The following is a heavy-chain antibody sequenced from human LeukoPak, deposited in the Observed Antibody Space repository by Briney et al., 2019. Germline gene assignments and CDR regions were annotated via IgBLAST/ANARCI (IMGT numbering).Heavy chain of an antibody. Sequence: GGSLRLSCAASGFTFSSYWMSWVRQAPGKGLEWVANIKQDGSEKYYVDSVKGRFTISRDNAKNSLYLQMNSLRAEDTAVYYCAKDYSSSSWFFDLWGRGTLVTFSS. CDR3: AKDYSSSSWFFDL. V-gene: IGHV3-7*03. CDR1: GFTFSSYW. D-gene: IGHD6-6*01. CDR2: IKQDGSEK. J-gene: IGHJ2*01.